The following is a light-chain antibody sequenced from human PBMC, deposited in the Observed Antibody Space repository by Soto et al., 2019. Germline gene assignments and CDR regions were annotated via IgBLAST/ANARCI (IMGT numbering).Light chain of an antibody. J-gene: IGLJ2*01. CDR1: SGSVTSGHY. V-gene: IGLV7-46*01. CDR2: DTS. Sequence: QAVVTQEPSLTVSPGGTVTLTCGSSSGSVTSGHYPFWFQQKPGQAPRTLIYDTSDRHSWTPAQFSGSLLGGKAALTLSGVQPEDEAEYYCLLFDGDAMVFGGGTKLTVL. CDR3: LLFDGDAMV.